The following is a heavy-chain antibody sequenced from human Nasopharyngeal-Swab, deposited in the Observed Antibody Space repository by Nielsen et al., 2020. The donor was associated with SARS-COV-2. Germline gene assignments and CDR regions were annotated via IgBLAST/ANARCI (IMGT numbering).Heavy chain of an antibody. V-gene: IGHV3-21*01. CDR2: ISSSSSYI. Sequence: VRQAPGKGLEWVSSISSSSSYIYYADSVKGRLTISRDNAKNSLYLQMNSLRAEDTAVYYCAKEGPGMFGVVGLDVWGQGTTVTVSS. D-gene: IGHD3-3*01. CDR3: AKEGPGMFGVVGLDV. J-gene: IGHJ6*02.